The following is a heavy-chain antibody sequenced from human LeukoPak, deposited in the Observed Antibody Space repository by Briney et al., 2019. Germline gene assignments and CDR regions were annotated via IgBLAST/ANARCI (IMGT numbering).Heavy chain of an antibody. Sequence: GGSLRLSCAASGFTFSSYWMHWVRQAPGKGLEWMGVISNDGINTYYTDSLKGRFTISRDNSNSTLYLHMNSLRREDTAVYYCAKGRRGSSYVHYFDSWGREPWSLSP. CDR3: AKGRRGSSYVHYFDS. J-gene: IGHJ4*02. CDR1: GFTFSSYW. CDR2: ISNDGINT. D-gene: IGHD5-18*01. V-gene: IGHV3-30*18.